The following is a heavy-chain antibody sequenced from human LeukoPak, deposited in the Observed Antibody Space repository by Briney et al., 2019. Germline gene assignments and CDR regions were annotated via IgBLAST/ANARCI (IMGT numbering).Heavy chain of an antibody. V-gene: IGHV3-30-3*01. CDR2: ISYDGNNK. Sequence: PGGSLRLSCAASEFTFISSAMHWVRQAPGKGLDWVAVISYDGNNKYYADSVKGRFTISRDNAKNSLYLQMNSLRAEDTAVYYCARDRSSSWYMDWFDPWGQGTLVTASS. CDR3: ARDRSSSWYMDWFDP. D-gene: IGHD6-13*01. CDR1: EFTFISSA. J-gene: IGHJ5*02.